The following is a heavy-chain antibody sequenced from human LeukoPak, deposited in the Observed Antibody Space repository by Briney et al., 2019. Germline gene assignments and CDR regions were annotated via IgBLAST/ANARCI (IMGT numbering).Heavy chain of an antibody. Sequence: QAGGSLRLSCAASGFSFSGYSMSWVRQAPGKGLEWVSYISSSSSTIYYADSVEGRFTISRDNAKNSLYLQMNSLRAEDTAVYYCARVRGYSYGQYAFDIWGQGTMVTVSS. CDR2: ISSSSSTI. V-gene: IGHV3-48*04. CDR1: GFSFSGYS. CDR3: ARVRGYSYGQYAFDI. D-gene: IGHD5-18*01. J-gene: IGHJ3*02.